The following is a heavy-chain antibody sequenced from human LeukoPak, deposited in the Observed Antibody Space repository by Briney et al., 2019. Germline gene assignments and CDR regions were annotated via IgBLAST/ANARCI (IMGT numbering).Heavy chain of an antibody. J-gene: IGHJ4*02. CDR3: ARDWDSYGAFDY. CDR1: GYTFTGYY. D-gene: IGHD5-18*01. Sequence: ASVKVSCKASGYTFTGYYMHWVRQAPGQGLEWMGRINPNSGGTNYAQKFQGRVTMTRDTSISTAYMELSRLRSEDTAVYYCARDWDSYGAFDYWGQGTLVTVSS. CDR2: INPNSGGT. V-gene: IGHV1-2*06.